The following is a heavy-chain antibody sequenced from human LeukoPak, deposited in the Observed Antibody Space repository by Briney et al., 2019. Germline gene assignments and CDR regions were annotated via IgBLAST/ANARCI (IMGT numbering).Heavy chain of an antibody. J-gene: IGHJ4*02. D-gene: IGHD1-26*01. CDR1: GYTFTGYY. CDR2: INPNSGGT. V-gene: IGHV1-2*02. Sequence: ASVKVSCKASGYTFTGYYMHWVRQAPGQGLEWMGWINPNSGGTTYAHKFQGRVTMTRDTSTSTVYMELSSLRSEDTAVYYCAAGYSGSYYVYWGQGTLVTVSS. CDR3: AAGYSGSYYVY.